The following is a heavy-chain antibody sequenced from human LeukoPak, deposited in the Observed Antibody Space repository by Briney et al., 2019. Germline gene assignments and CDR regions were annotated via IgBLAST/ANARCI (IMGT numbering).Heavy chain of an antibody. D-gene: IGHD5-12*01. V-gene: IGHV5-10-1*01. J-gene: IGHJ4*02. CDR2: IDPSDSYT. Sequence: GESLKISCKGSGYSFTNNWISWVRQIPGKGLEWMGRIDPSDSYTNYSPSFPGHVTISADKSISTAYLQWSSLKASDTAMYYCARQGGYDSGYFDYWGQGTLVTVSS. CDR3: ARQGGYDSGYFDY. CDR1: GYSFTNNW.